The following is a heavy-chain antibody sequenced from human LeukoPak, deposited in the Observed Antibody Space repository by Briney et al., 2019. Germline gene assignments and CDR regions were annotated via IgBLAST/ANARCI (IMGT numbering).Heavy chain of an antibody. CDR2: ISAYNGNT. J-gene: IGHJ4*02. Sequence: GAAWNVACKASGCTCTSYGMSWVGQARGQGLEWMGWISAYNGNTNYAQKLQGRVTMTTDTSTSTAYMELRSLRSDDTAVYYCARDAANHTMLRGVADDYCGKGTLVTVSS. D-gene: IGHD3-10*01. V-gene: IGHV1-18*01. CDR1: GCTCTSYG. CDR3: ARDAANHTMLRGVADDY.